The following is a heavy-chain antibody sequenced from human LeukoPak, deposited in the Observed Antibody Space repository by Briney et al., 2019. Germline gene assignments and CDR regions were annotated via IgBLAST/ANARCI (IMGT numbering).Heavy chain of an antibody. Sequence: QPGGSLRLSCAASGFTFSSYAMSWVRRAPGKGLEWVSSISGSGSFTYYADSVKGRFTISRDNSKNTLFLQMNSLRAEDTALYYCAKSETTLSTSFDSWGQGTLVTVSS. CDR2: ISGSGSFT. CDR3: AKSETTLSTSFDS. CDR1: GFTFSSYA. V-gene: IGHV3-23*01. D-gene: IGHD2/OR15-2a*01. J-gene: IGHJ4*02.